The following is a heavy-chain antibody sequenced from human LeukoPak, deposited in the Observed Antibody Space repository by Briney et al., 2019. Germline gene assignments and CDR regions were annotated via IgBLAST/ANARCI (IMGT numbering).Heavy chain of an antibody. CDR2: IYSGGST. Sequence: PGGSLRLSCAASGFTVSSNYMSWVRQAPGKGLEWVSVIYSGGSTYYADSVKGRFTISRDNSKNTLYLQMNSLRAEDTAVYYCARVRYYDSSGYYGYFDYWGQGTLVTVSS. V-gene: IGHV3-53*01. D-gene: IGHD3-22*01. J-gene: IGHJ4*02. CDR1: GFTVSSNY. CDR3: ARVRYYDSSGYYGYFDY.